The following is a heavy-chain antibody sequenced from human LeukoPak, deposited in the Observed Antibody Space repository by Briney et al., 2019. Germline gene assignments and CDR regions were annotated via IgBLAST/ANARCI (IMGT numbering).Heavy chain of an antibody. CDR1: GFPFSSYW. V-gene: IGHV3-7*01. CDR2: IKQDGSEK. CDR3: ARDHAWLAY. D-gene: IGHD6-19*01. J-gene: IGHJ4*02. Sequence: PGGSLRLSCADSGFPFSSYWMSWLRQAPGKGLEWVANIKQDGSEKYYVDSVKGRFTISRDNAKNSLYLQMNSLRAEDTAVYYCARDHAWLAYWGQGTLVTVSS.